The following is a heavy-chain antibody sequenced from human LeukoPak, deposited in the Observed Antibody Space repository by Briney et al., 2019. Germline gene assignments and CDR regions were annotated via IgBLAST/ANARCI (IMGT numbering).Heavy chain of an antibody. J-gene: IGHJ4*02. V-gene: IGHV1-18*01. CDR3: ASISYGDYSFDY. CDR1: GYTFTSYG. D-gene: IGHD4-17*01. CDR2: IGAYNGNT. Sequence: GASVKVSCKASGYTFTSYGISWVRQAPGQGLEWMGWIGAYNGNTNYAQKLQGRVTMTTDTSTSTAYMELRSLRSDDTAVYYCASISYGDYSFDYWGQGTLVTVSS.